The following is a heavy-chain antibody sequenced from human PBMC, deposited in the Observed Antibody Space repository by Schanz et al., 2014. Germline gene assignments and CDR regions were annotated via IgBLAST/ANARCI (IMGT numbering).Heavy chain of an antibody. Sequence: EVQLVESGGGWVQPGGSLRLSCAASGFTFSSYAMSWVRQAPGKGLEWVSSISSGGGSTYYADSVKGRFTISRDNSKNTLYLQMNSLRAEDTAVYYCVRDSFFAFDYWGQGTLVTVSS. CDR1: GFTFSSYA. V-gene: IGHV3-23*04. J-gene: IGHJ4*02. CDR2: ISSGGGST. CDR3: VRDSFFAFDY. D-gene: IGHD3-3*01.